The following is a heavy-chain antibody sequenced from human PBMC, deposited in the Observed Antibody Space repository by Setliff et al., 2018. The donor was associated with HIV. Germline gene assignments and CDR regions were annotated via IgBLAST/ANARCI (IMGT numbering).Heavy chain of an antibody. Sequence: GGSLRLSCAASGFTFSNHAMSWVRQAPGEGLEWVSSISIGSGAAIYYAESVQGRFTVSRDNSKNSLYLQMNSLRVEDTAVYYCARDYLYYNLYNGSPVYGMDVWGQGTTVTVSS. CDR2: ISIGSGAAI. V-gene: IGHV3-21*01. D-gene: IGHD3-3*01. CDR3: ARDYLYYNLYNGSPVYGMDV. J-gene: IGHJ6*02. CDR1: GFTFSNHA.